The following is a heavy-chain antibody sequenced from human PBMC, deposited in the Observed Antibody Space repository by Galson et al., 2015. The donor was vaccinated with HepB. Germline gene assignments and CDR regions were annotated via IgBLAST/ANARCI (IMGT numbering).Heavy chain of an antibody. V-gene: IGHV4-59*01. D-gene: IGHD4-17*01. Sequence: ETLSLTCTVSGGSISSYYWSWIRQPPGKGLEWIGYIYYSGSTNCNPSLKSRVTISVDTSKNQFSLKLSSVTAADTAVYYCARVGTVTSYYYYGMDVWGQGTTVTVSS. J-gene: IGHJ6*02. CDR3: ARVGTVTSYYYYGMDV. CDR2: IYYSGST. CDR1: GGSISSYY.